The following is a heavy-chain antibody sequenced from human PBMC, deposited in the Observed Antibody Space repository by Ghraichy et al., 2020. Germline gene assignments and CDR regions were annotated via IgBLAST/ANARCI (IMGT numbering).Heavy chain of an antibody. CDR2: LRGGGGTS. CDR3: AKDASYYYDSGGYLNPLDY. J-gene: IGHJ4*02. D-gene: IGHD3-22*01. CDR1: GFTFISYG. V-gene: IGHV3-23*01. Sequence: GGSLRLSCVASGFTFISYGMSWVRQAPGKGLEWVSTLRGGGGTSYYADSVKGRFTVSGDNSKSTLYLQMNSLRVEDTAVYYCAKDASYYYDSGGYLNPLDYWGQGTLVTVSS.